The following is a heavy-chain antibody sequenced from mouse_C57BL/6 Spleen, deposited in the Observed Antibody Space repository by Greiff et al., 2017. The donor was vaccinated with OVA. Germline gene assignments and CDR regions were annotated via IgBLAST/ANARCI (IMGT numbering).Heavy chain of an antibody. CDR3: AREVLWSPYAMDY. V-gene: IGHV1-59*01. CDR2: IDPSDSYT. J-gene: IGHJ4*01. Sequence: QVQLQQPGAELVRPGTSVKLSCKASGYTFTSYWMHWVKQRPGQGLEWIGVIDPSDSYTNYNQKFKGKATLTVDTSSSTAYMQLSSLTSEDSAVYYGAREVLWSPYAMDYWGQGTSVTVSS. D-gene: IGHD1-1*02. CDR1: GYTFTSYW.